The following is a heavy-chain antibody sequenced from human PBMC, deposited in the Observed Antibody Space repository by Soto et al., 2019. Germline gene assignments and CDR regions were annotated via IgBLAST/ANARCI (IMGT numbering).Heavy chain of an antibody. J-gene: IGHJ6*02. CDR3: ARGSSIAGLYYGMDV. CDR2: NYYSGIT. Sequence: LSLTCTVSGGSISRGGYYWTWIRQHPGKGLEWIGYNYYSGITYYNPSLKSRVTISLDTSKNQFSLKLSSVTAADTAVYYCARGSSIAGLYYGMDVWGQGTTVTVSS. CDR1: GGSISRGGYY. D-gene: IGHD6-6*01. V-gene: IGHV4-31*03.